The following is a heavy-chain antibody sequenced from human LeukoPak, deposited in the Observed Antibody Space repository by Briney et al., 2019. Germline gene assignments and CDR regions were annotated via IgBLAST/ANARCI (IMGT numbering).Heavy chain of an antibody. J-gene: IGHJ4*02. CDR1: VVSIGSADYY. D-gene: IGHD5-18*01. Sequence: SQTLPLTCTVSVVSIGSADYYWSWIPQPPGKGLEWFVYIYYSGSTFYNPSLKSRVTLSLDTSKNQFSLKLSSVTAADTAVYYCARDRDVDTAMVDFDFWGQGTLVTVSS. CDR3: ARDRDVDTAMVDFDF. V-gene: IGHV4-30-4*01. CDR2: IYYSGST.